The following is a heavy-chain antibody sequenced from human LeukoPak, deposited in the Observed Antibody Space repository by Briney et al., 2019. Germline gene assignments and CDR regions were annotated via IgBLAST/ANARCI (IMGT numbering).Heavy chain of an antibody. D-gene: IGHD6-25*01. CDR1: GFTFSSYS. CDR2: ISSSSSYI. Sequence: GGSLRLSCAASGFTFSSYSMNWVRQAPGKGLEWVSSISSSSSYIYYADSVKGRFTISRDNAKNSLYLQMNSLRAEDTAVYYCARYRRRAAAGLGYYFDYWGQGTLVTVSS. V-gene: IGHV3-21*01. CDR3: ARYRRRAAAGLGYYFDY. J-gene: IGHJ4*02.